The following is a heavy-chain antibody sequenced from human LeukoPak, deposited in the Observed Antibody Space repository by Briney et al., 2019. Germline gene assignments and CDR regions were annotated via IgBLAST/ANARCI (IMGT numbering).Heavy chain of an antibody. V-gene: IGHV3-23*01. CDR3: ARGRPHGNDY. D-gene: IGHD4-23*01. Sequence: GGSRRLSCAGSGFIFCNFALSWVRQAPGKGLEWVSALSGDGRSPYYVDSVKGRFTISRDNAKNTLYLQMNSLRVEDTAVYYCARGRPHGNDYWGQGTLVTVSS. J-gene: IGHJ4*02. CDR1: GFIFCNFA. CDR2: LSGDGRSP.